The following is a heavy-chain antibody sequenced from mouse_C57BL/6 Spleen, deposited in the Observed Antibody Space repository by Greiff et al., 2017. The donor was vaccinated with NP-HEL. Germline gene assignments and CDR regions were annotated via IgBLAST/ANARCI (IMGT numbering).Heavy chain of an antibody. D-gene: IGHD3-2*02. CDR1: GYTFTSYW. Sequence: VQLQQPGAELVKPGASVKLSCKASGYTFTSYWMQWVKQRPGQGLEWIGEIDPSDSYTNYTQKFKGKATLTVDTSSRTAYMQLSSLTSEDSAVYYCARRAAQATDYWGQGTTLTVSS. V-gene: IGHV1-50*01. CDR2: IDPSDSYT. J-gene: IGHJ2*01. CDR3: ARRAAQATDY.